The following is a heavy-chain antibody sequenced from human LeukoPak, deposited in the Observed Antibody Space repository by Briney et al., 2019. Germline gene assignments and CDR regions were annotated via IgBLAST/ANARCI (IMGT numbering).Heavy chain of an antibody. V-gene: IGHV3-7*03. CDR1: GFTFSSYG. CDR2: IKQDGSEK. J-gene: IGHJ4*02. D-gene: IGHD6-6*01. CDR3: ARAEMYSRSSPIFDY. Sequence: PGGTLRLSCAASGFTFSSYGMSWVRQAPGKGLEWVANIKQDGSEKYYVDSVKGRFTISRDNAKNSLYLQMNSLKTEDTAVYYCARAEMYSRSSPIFDYWGQGTLVTVSS.